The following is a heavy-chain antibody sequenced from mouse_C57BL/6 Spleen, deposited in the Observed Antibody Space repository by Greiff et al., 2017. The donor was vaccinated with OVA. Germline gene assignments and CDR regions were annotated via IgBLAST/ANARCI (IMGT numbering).Heavy chain of an antibody. Sequence: EVKLVESGPVLVKPGPSVKISCKASGFTFTDYYMHWVKQSHGKSLEWIGLVYPYNGGTSYNQKFKGKATLTVDTSSSTAYMELNSLTSEDSAVYYCAREYYYGRDYAMDYWGQGTSVTVSS. CDR3: AREYYYGRDYAMDY. V-gene: IGHV1-36*01. CDR2: VYPYNGGT. D-gene: IGHD1-1*01. J-gene: IGHJ4*01. CDR1: GFTFTDYY.